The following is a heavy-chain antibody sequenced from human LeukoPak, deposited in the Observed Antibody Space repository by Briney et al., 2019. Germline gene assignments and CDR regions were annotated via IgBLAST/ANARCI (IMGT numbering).Heavy chain of an antibody. CDR3: ISSSPTFDY. CDR1: GLIFSNYW. V-gene: IGHV3-74*01. J-gene: IGHJ4*02. Sequence: PGGSLRLSCAASGLIFSNYWMHWVRQAPGKGLVWVSRISSDGRTTTYADSVKGRFTISRDNAKNTLYLQMNSLTAEDTAVYYCISSSPTFDYWGQGTLVSVSS. CDR2: ISSDGRTT.